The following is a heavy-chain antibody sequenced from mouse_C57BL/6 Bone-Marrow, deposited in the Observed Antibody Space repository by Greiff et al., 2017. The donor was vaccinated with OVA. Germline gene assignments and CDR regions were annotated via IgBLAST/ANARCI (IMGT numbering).Heavy chain of an antibody. CDR2: IDPENGDT. CDR3: TFPLLR. D-gene: IGHD1-1*01. V-gene: IGHV14-4*01. J-gene: IGHJ3*02. CDR1: GFNIKDDY. Sequence: EVKLVESGAELVRPGASVKLSCTASGFNIKDDYMHWVKQRPEQGLEWIGWIDPENGDTEYASKFQGKATITADTSSNTAYLQLSSLTSEDTAVYYCTFPLLRCGQGTLVTVSA.